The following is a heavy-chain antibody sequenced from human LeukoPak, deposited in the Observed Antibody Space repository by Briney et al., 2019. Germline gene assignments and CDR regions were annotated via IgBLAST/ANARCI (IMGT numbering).Heavy chain of an antibody. Sequence: PGGSLRLSCAASGFTFSSYGMHWVRQAPGKGLEWVAVIWYDGSNKYYADSVKGRFTISRDNSKNTLYLQMNSLRAEDTAVYYCAKGRLYYYDSSGYYFDYRGQGTLVTVSS. CDR1: GFTFSSYG. V-gene: IGHV3-33*06. J-gene: IGHJ4*02. CDR2: IWYDGSNK. CDR3: AKGRLYYYDSSGYYFDY. D-gene: IGHD3-22*01.